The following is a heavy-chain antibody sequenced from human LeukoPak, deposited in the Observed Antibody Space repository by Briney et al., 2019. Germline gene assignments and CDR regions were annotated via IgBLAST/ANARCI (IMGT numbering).Heavy chain of an antibody. CDR2: IYTNGGA. CDR3: AREPPGY. Sequence: KTSETLPLTCAVYGESLSGHYWTWIRQPAGKGLEWIGRIYTNGGASYNPSLKSRVTISIDASKNQFSLKLSSVTAADTAVYYCAREPPGYWGQGILVTVSS. J-gene: IGHJ4*02. V-gene: IGHV4-4*07. CDR1: GESLSGHY.